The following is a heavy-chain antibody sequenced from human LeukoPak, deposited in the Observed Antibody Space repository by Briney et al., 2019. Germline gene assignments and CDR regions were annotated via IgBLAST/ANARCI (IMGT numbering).Heavy chain of an antibody. CDR3: TRLLDYYDSSGYSPPDY. V-gene: IGHV3-73*01. D-gene: IGHD3-22*01. J-gene: IGHJ4*02. CDR1: GFTFSGSA. Sequence: GGSLRLSCAASGFTFSGSAMHWVRQASGKGLEWVGRIRSKANSYATAYAASVKGRFTISRDDSKNTAYLQMNSLKTEDTAVYYCTRLLDYYDSSGYSPPDYWGQGTLVTVSS. CDR2: IRSKANSYAT.